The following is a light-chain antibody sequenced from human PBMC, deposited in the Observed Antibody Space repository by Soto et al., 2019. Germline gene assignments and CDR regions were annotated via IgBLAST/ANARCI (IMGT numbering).Light chain of an antibody. V-gene: IGKV3-20*01. CDR2: GAS. CDR1: QSVSRSL. CDR3: QQYGNPPPYS. Sequence: EIVLTQSPGTLSLSPGERATLSCRASQSVSRSLLAWYQQKPGQSPRLLIYGASTRATGIADRFSGSGSGTDCTLTISRLEPEDFAVYYCQQYGNPPPYSFGQGTKLEIK. J-gene: IGKJ2*03.